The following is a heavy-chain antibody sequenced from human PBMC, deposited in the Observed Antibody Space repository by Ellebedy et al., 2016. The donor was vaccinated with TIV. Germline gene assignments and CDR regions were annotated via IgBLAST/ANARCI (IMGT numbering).Heavy chain of an antibody. CDR2: IAAYNGHT. CDR1: GYTFSNYG. J-gene: IGHJ3*02. V-gene: IGHV1-18*01. Sequence: ASVQVSCKASGYTFSNYGISWVRQAPGQGPEWMGWIAAYNGHTNYAQKLQDRVTMTTDTSTSTAYMELRRLTSADTAVYYSARAVDAFDIWGQGTMVTVSP. CDR3: ARAVDAFDI.